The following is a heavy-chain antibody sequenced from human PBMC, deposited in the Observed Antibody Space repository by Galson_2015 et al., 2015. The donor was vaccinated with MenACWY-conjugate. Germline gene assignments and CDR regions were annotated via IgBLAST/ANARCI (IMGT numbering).Heavy chain of an antibody. J-gene: IGHJ4*02. Sequence: SLRLSCAASGFTFITYPMNWVRQAPGAGLEWVSSITSGSDYISYADSVKGRFTVSRDNAENSLYLQMNSLRPEDTAVYYCAREDLAWAFGLDYWGQGTLVTVSS. V-gene: IGHV3-21*01. CDR3: AREDLAWAFGLDY. CDR1: GFTFITYP. D-gene: IGHD2/OR15-2a*01. CDR2: ITSGSDYI.